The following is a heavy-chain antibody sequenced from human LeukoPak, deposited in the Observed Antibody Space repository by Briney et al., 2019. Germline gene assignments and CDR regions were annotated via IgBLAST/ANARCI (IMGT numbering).Heavy chain of an antibody. D-gene: IGHD2-2*01. J-gene: IGHJ4*02. V-gene: IGHV5-51*01. CDR3: ARHGFDIVVVPAATEFDY. CDR1: GYSFTSYW. CDR2: IYPGDSDT. Sequence: GESLQISCKGSGYSFTSYWIGWVRQMPGKGLEWMGIIYPGDSDTRYSPPFQGQVTISADKSISTAYLQWSSLKASDTAMYYCARHGFDIVVVPAATEFDYWGQGTLVTVSS.